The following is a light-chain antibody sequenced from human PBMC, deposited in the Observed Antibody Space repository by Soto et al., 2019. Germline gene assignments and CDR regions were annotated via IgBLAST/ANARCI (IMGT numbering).Light chain of an antibody. J-gene: IGKJ2*01. Sequence: EIVLTQSPGTLSLSPGERATLSCRASQSVGSYLTWYQQKPGQAPRLLIYGASSRATGIPDRFSGSGSGTDFPLTITRLEPGDFAVYYCQQYDSSPRTFGQGTKLEIK. CDR1: QSVGSY. V-gene: IGKV3-20*01. CDR3: QQYDSSPRT. CDR2: GAS.